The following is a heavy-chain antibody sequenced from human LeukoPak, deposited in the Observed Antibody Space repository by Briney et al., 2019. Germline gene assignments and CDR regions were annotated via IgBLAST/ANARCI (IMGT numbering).Heavy chain of an antibody. CDR2: INHSGST. CDR3: ARGQGIAAAGTLDY. V-gene: IGHV4-34*01. D-gene: IGHD6-13*01. CDR1: GGSFSGHY. J-gene: IGHJ4*02. Sequence: SETLSLTCAVYGGSFSGHYWSWIRQSPGKGLEWIGEINHSGSTNYNPSLKSRVTISVDTSKNQFSLKLSSVTAADTAVYYCARGQGIAAAGTLDYWGQGNLVTVSS.